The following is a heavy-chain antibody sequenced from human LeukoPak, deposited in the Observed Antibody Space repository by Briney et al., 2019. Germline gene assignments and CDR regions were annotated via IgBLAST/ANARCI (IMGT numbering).Heavy chain of an antibody. CDR3: AMYCGYPNHSFDI. J-gene: IGHJ3*02. CDR1: GGSIGSRNW. Sequence: PSETLSLTCAVSGGSIGSRNWWSWVRQPPGKGLQWIGEIYQSGSSIYNPSLRSRVTISVDTSKNQFSLKLSSVTAADTAVYYCAMYCGYPNHSFDIWGQGKMVSVSS. D-gene: IGHD1-14*01. CDR2: IYQSGSS. V-gene: IGHV4-4*02.